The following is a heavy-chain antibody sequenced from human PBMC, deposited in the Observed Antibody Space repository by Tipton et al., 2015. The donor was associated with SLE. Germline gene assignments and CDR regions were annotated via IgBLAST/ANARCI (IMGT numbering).Heavy chain of an antibody. J-gene: IGHJ4*02. Sequence: TLSLTCTVSGGSISSSPYFWGWIRQPPGKGLEWIGSMFYGGSAYYNPSLKSRVTISEDRSKNQFSLRLTSVTAADTAVYYCARGGVGGYDYFDYWGQGTLGTVSS. V-gene: IGHV4-39*07. CDR1: GGSISSSPYF. D-gene: IGHD5-12*01. CDR3: ARGGVGGYDYFDY. CDR2: MFYGGSA.